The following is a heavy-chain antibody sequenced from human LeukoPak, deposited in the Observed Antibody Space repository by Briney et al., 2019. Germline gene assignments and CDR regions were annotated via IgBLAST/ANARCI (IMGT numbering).Heavy chain of an antibody. Sequence: SETLSLTCTVSGGSISSSSYYWSWIRQPPGKGLEWIGYIYDSGSTNYNPSLKSRITISVDTSKNQFSLKLTSVTAADTAVYYCARETSQKGAHYMDVWGKGTTVTISS. D-gene: IGHD3-16*01. CDR2: IYDSGST. J-gene: IGHJ6*03. V-gene: IGHV4-61*01. CDR1: GGSISSSSYY. CDR3: ARETSQKGAHYMDV.